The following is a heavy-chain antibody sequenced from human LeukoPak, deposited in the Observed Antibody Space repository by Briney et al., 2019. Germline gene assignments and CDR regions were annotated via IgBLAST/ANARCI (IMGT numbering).Heavy chain of an antibody. CDR3: ARDKSPYDNRGGAFDI. D-gene: IGHD3-22*01. J-gene: IGHJ3*02. CDR2: IIPIFGTA. CDR1: GGTFSSYA. V-gene: IGHV1-69*13. Sequence: SVKVSCKASGGTFSSYAISWVRQAPGQGLEWMGGIIPIFGTADYAQKFQGRVTITADESTSTAYMELSSLRSEDTAVYYCARDKSPYDNRGGAFDIWGQGTMVTVSS.